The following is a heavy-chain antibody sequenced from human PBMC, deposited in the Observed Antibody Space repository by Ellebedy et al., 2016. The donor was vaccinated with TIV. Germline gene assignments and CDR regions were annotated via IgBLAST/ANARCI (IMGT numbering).Heavy chain of an antibody. CDR3: ARAHGTKPPF. V-gene: IGHV3-23*01. J-gene: IGHJ4*01. Sequence: PGGSLRLSCAASGFTFSHYGMSWVRQAPGKGLEWVSAISTTGNTHYAESVRGRFTISRDNSKNTLYLEMNSLRVEDTAVYYCARAHGTKPPFWGQGTQVTVSS. D-gene: IGHD1-26*01. CDR2: ISTTGNT. CDR1: GFTFSHYG.